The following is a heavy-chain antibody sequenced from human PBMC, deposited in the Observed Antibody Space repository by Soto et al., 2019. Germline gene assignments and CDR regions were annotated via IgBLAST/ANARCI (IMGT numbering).Heavy chain of an antibody. Sequence: AGGSLILSCAASGFTFSSYSMNWVRRASGKGLEWVSSISSSSSYIYYADSVKGRFTISRDNAKNSLYLQMNSLRAEDTAVYYCARPIAVAVNAFDIWGQGTMVTVSS. CDR3: ARPIAVAVNAFDI. CDR1: GFTFSSYS. J-gene: IGHJ3*02. CDR2: ISSSSSYI. D-gene: IGHD6-19*01. V-gene: IGHV3-21*01.